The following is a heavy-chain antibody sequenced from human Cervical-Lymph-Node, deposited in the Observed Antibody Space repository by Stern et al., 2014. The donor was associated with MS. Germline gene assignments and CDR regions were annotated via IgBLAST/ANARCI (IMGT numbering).Heavy chain of an antibody. CDR2: IIPILVIR. CDR3: ARERGSGSYVDY. D-gene: IGHD3-10*01. V-gene: IGHV1-69*04. J-gene: IGHJ4*02. CDR1: GDTFSTYA. Sequence: VQLVQSGAEVKKPGSSVKVSCKASGDTFSTYAISWVRQAPGQGLEWMGRIIPILVIRNYAQQFPGSVTITADNSTSTAYMELSSLRSEDTAVYFCARERGSGSYVDYWGQGTLVTVSS.